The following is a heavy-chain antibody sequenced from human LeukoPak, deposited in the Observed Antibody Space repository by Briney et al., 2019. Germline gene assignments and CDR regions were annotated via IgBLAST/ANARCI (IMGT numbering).Heavy chain of an antibody. CDR2: ISAYNGNT. Sequence: ASVKVSCKASGYTFTSYGISWVRQAPRQGLEWMGCISAYNGNTNYAQKLQGRVTMTTDTSTSTAYMELRSLRSDDTAVYYCARDTYAELPRDWFDPWGQGTLVTVSS. CDR3: ARDTYAELPRDWFDP. D-gene: IGHD1-7*01. V-gene: IGHV1-18*01. J-gene: IGHJ5*02. CDR1: GYTFTSYG.